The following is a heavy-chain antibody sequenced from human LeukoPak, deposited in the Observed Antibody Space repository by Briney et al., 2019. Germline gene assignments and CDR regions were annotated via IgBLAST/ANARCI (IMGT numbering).Heavy chain of an antibody. CDR2: INPNSGGT. J-gene: IGHJ5*02. CDR3: ARDWNGSYDYVWGNYRCCPWFDP. Sequence: GASVKVSCKASGYTFTGYYMHWVRQAPGQGLEWMGWINPNSGGTNYAQKFQGRVTMTRDTSISTAYMELSRLRSDDTAVYYCARDWNGSYDYVWGNYRCCPWFDPWGQGTLVTVSS. D-gene: IGHD3-16*02. CDR1: GYTFTGYY. V-gene: IGHV1-2*02.